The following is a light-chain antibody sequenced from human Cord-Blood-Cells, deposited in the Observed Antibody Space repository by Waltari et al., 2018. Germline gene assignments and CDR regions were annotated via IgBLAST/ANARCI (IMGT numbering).Light chain of an antibody. J-gene: IGKJ1*01. CDR3: QQYGSSPRT. Sequence: EIVLTQSPGTMSLSPGERATLSCRASQSVSSSYLAWYQQKPGQAPRLLIYGASGRATGIPDRFSDSGSGTDFTLTISRLEPEDFAVYYCQQYGSSPRTFGQGTKVEIK. V-gene: IGKV3-20*01. CDR2: GAS. CDR1: QSVSSSY.